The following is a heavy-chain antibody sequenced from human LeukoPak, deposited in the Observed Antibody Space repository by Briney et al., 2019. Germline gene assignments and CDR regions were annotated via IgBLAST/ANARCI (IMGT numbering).Heavy chain of an antibody. CDR1: GFTFSSYA. J-gene: IGHJ4*02. Sequence: PGGSLRLSCAASGFTFSSYAMHWVRQAPGKGLEYVSAISSNGGSTYYANSVKGRFTISRDNSKNTLYLQMGSLRAEDMAVYYCASGPRGSGWSLGYWGQGTLVTVSS. V-gene: IGHV3-64*01. CDR2: ISSNGGST. CDR3: ASGPRGSGWSLGY. D-gene: IGHD6-19*01.